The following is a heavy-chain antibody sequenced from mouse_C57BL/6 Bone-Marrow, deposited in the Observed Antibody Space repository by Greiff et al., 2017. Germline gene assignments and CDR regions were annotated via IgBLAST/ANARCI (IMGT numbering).Heavy chain of an antibody. V-gene: IGHV5-12*01. Sequence: EVKLVESGGGLVQPGGSLKLSCAASGFTFSDYYLYWVRHTPEKRLEWVAYISNGGGSTYYPDTVKGRFTISRDNAKNTLYLQMSRLKSEDTAMYYCARLYYGNFYFDYWGQGTTLTVSS. J-gene: IGHJ2*01. CDR3: ARLYYGNFYFDY. CDR2: ISNGGGST. CDR1: GFTFSDYY. D-gene: IGHD2-1*01.